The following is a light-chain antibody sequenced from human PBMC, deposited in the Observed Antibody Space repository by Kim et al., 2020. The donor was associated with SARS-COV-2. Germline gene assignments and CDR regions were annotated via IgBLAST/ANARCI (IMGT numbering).Light chain of an antibody. Sequence: SYELTQPPSVSVSPGQTASITCSGDKLGDKYVFWYQQKPGQSPVLVIYQDTKRPSGIPERFSASNSGNTATLTISGTQATDEADYYCKAWDSGTAVVFGGGTQLTVL. CDR1: KLGDKY. V-gene: IGLV3-1*01. CDR2: QDT. J-gene: IGLJ2*01. CDR3: KAWDSGTAVV.